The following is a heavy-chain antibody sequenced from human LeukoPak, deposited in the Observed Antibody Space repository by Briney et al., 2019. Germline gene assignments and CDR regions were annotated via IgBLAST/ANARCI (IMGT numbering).Heavy chain of an antibody. CDR1: GFTFRSFV. J-gene: IGHJ4*02. V-gene: IGHV3-23*01. CDR2: VSAAGGTT. D-gene: IGHD3-22*01. CDR3: AKHYYDATGYFYSFDS. Sequence: GGSLRLSCAASGFTFRSFVMSWVRQAPGKGLEWVAVVSAAGGTTNYADSVKGRFTLSRDNSKNTLHLQMRGLGAEDTAVYYCAKHYYDATGYFYSFDSWGQGTLVTVSS.